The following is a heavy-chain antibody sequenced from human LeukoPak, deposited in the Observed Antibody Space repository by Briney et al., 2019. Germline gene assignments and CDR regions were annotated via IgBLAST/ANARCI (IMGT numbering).Heavy chain of an antibody. CDR2: IYYDGST. CDR1: GVSISNTTYF. D-gene: IGHD1-26*01. V-gene: IGHV4-39*01. J-gene: IGHJ4*02. CDR3: AGQPGWELYLDDY. Sequence: SETLSLTCSVSGVSISNTTYFWGWIRQPPGRGLEWIGSIYYDGSTYYKSSLESRVTISIDSSQNHFSLKLTSVTAADTAVYYCAGQPGWELYLDDYWGQGTLVTVSS.